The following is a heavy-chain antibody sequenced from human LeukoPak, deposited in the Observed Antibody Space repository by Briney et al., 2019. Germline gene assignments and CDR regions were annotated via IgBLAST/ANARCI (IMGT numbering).Heavy chain of an antibody. J-gene: IGHJ5*02. D-gene: IGHD2-2*01. Sequence: GGSLRLSCAASGFTFSSYAMSWVRQAPGKGLEWVSAISGSGGSTYYADSVRGRFTISRDNSKNTLYLQMNGLRAEDTAVYYCAKGPGSYQLLLNWFDPWGQGTLVTVSS. V-gene: IGHV3-23*01. CDR3: AKGPGSYQLLLNWFDP. CDR1: GFTFSSYA. CDR2: ISGSGGST.